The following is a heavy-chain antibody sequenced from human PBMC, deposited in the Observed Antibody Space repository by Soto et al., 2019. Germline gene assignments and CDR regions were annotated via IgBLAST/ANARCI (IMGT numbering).Heavy chain of an antibody. V-gene: IGHV5-51*01. CDR3: ARSLPFFDWLLHGLYFDY. CDR1: GYNFDTYW. D-gene: IGHD3-9*01. J-gene: IGHJ4*02. Sequence: GESLKISCKGFGYNFDTYWIGWVRQRPGKGLEWMGIIYPGDSDTRYDPAFQGQVTISVDTSINTAYLQWSSLQASDTATYYCARSLPFFDWLLHGLYFDYWGQGTLVTVSS. CDR2: IYPGDSDT.